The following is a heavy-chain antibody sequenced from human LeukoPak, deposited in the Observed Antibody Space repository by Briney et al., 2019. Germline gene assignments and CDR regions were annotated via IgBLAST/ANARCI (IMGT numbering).Heavy chain of an antibody. CDR1: GGSISSGSYY. D-gene: IGHD2-15*01. Sequence: SETLSLTCTVSGGSISSGSYYWSWIRQPAGKGLEWIGCIYSCGSTNYNPSLKSRVTLSLDTSKNQFSLKLSSVTAADTAGYDCARGRQALGIVVVVAAKYNGFDPWGQGTLVTVSS. CDR3: ARGRQALGIVVVVAAKYNGFDP. J-gene: IGHJ5*02. V-gene: IGHV4-61*02. CDR2: IYSCGST.